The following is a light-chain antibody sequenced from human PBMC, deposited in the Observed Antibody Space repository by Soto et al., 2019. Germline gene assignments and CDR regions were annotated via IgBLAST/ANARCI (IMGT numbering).Light chain of an antibody. CDR3: QSYDSSLSGVV. CDR1: SSNIGAGYD. V-gene: IGLV1-40*01. CDR2: GNS. Sequence: QSVLTQPPSVSGAPGQRVTISCTGSSSNIGAGYDVHWYQQLPGTAPKLLIYGNSNRPSGVPDRFSGSKSATSASLAITGLQAEDEADYHCQSYDSSLSGVVFGGGTKLTVL. J-gene: IGLJ2*01.